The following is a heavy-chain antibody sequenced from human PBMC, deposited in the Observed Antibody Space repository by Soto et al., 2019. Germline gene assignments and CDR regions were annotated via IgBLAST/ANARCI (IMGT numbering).Heavy chain of an antibody. D-gene: IGHD2-21*01. CDR2: ISANGAGT. V-gene: IGHV3-23*01. CDR3: AKSGETYSFDY. Sequence: GGSLRLSCAASGLTFSNYVMSWVRQAPGKGLEWVSTISANGAGTDYADSVKGRFIISRDNSKNTFYLQMNSLRVEDTALYYCAKSGETYSFDYWGQGTLVTVSS. CDR1: GLTFSNYV. J-gene: IGHJ4*02.